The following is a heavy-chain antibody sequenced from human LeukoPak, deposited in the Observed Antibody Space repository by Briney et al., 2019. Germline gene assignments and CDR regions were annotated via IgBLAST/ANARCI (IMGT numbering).Heavy chain of an antibody. Sequence: GSVKVSCKASGYTFTSYYMHWVRQAPGQGLEWMGIMNPSGGSTTHAQKFQGRVTMTRDTSTGTVYMELSSLRSEDTAVYYCTSSSSEETIAYWGQGTLVTVSS. V-gene: IGHV1-46*01. CDR2: MNPSGGST. CDR3: TSSSSEETIAY. CDR1: GYTFTSYY. J-gene: IGHJ4*02. D-gene: IGHD6-6*01.